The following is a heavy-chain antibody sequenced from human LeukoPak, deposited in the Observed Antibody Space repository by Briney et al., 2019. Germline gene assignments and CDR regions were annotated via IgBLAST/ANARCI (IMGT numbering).Heavy chain of an antibody. V-gene: IGHV3-53*01. CDR3: AREVYDYVWGSGHYYLDY. CDR1: GFTVSSNY. CDR2: IYSGGST. Sequence: PGGSRRLSCAASGFTVSSNYMSWVRQAPGKGLEWVSVIYSGGSTYYADSVKGRFTISRDNSKNTLYLQMNSLRAEDTAVYYCAREVYDYVWGSGHYYLDYWGQGTLVTVSS. J-gene: IGHJ4*02. D-gene: IGHD3-16*01.